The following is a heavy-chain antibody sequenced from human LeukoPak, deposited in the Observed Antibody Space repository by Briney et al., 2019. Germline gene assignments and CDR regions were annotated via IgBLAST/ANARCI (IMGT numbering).Heavy chain of an antibody. D-gene: IGHD1-20*01. CDR3: ARGSITGKYYGMDV. CDR1: GFTFSSYG. Sequence: GRSLRLSCAASGFTFSSYGMHWVRQAPGKGLEWVAVIWHDGSNKYYADSVKGRFTISRDNSKNTLYLQMNSLRAEDTAAYYCARGSITGKYYGMDVWGQGTTVTVSS. J-gene: IGHJ6*02. CDR2: IWHDGSNK. V-gene: IGHV3-33*01.